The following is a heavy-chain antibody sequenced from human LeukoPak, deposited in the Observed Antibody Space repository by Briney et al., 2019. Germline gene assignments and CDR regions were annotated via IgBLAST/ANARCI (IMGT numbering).Heavy chain of an antibody. D-gene: IGHD3-10*01. Sequence: GGSLRLSCAASGFTFSSYSMNWVRQAPGKGLEWVSYISSSSSTIYYADSVKGRFTISRDNAKNSLYLQMNSLRAEDTAVYYCARDDQSSGGFVDYWGQGTLVTVSS. J-gene: IGHJ4*02. V-gene: IGHV3-48*01. CDR3: ARDDQSSGGFVDY. CDR2: ISSSSSTI. CDR1: GFTFSSYS.